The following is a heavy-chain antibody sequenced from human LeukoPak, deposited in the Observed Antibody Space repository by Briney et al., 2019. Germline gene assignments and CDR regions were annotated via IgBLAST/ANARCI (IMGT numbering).Heavy chain of an antibody. D-gene: IGHD2-2*01. CDR3: AKADCSSTSCYFLDY. V-gene: IGHV3-30*18. CDR2: ISCIGSNK. J-gene: IGHJ4*02. CDR1: GFTFSSFG. Sequence: GGSLRLSCAASGFTFSSFGMHWVRQAPGKGLEWVAVISCIGSNKYYAGSVKGRFTISRDNSKNTLYLQMNSLRAEDTAVYYCAKADCSSTSCYFLDYWGQGTLVTVSS.